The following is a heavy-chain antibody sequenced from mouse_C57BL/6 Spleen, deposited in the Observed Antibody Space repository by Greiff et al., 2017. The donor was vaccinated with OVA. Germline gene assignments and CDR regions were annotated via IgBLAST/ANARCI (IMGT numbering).Heavy chain of an antibody. CDR1: GYAFSSSW. Sequence: VQLQQSGPEPVKPGASVKISCKASGYAFSSSWMNWVKQRPGKGLEWIGRISPGDGDTNYTGKFKGKATLTADKSSSTAYMQLSSLTSEDSAFYFCAIQNYDGSSPPYAIDYWGQGTSVTVSS. V-gene: IGHV1-82*01. CDR2: ISPGDGDT. J-gene: IGHJ4*01. D-gene: IGHD1-1*01. CDR3: AIQNYDGSSPPYAIDY.